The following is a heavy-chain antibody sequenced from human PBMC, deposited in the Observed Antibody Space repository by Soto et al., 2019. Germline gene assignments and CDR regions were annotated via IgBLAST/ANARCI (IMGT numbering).Heavy chain of an antibody. CDR3: ARQEQSRNGYNLGY. J-gene: IGHJ4*02. V-gene: IGHV4-39*01. CDR2: IYYSGST. Sequence: QLQLQESGPGLVKPSETLSLTCTVSGDSITSSSYYWGWIRQPPGKGLEWIGSIYYSGSTYYNPSLTSRVTISMDPTKTQFSLKLSSVAAPDTAVYYCARQEQSRNGYNLGYWGQGTLVTVSS. CDR1: GDSITSSSYY. D-gene: IGHD5-12*01.